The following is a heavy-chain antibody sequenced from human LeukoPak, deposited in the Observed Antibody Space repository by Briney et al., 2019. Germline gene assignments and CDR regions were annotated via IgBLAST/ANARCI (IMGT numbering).Heavy chain of an antibody. CDR2: ISGSGGST. V-gene: IGHV3-23*01. D-gene: IGHD3-10*01. CDR3: AKDRGSGTYSFYYYGMDV. Sequence: LSLTCTVSGGSISSGSYYWSWVRQAPGKGLEWVSGISGSGGSTYYAGSVKGRFTISRDNSKNTLYLQMNSLRAEDTAVYYCAKDRGSGTYSFYYYGMDVWGQGTTVTVSS. J-gene: IGHJ6*02. CDR1: GGSISSGSYY.